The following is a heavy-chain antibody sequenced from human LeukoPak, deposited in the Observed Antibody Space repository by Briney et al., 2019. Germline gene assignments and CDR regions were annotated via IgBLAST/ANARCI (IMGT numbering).Heavy chain of an antibody. CDR1: GYTFTGYY. Sequence: ASVKVSCKASGYTFTGYYMHWVRQAPGQGLEWMGWINPNSGGTNYAQKFQGRVTMTRDTSISTAYMELSRLRSDDTAVYYCARVARAHDYEGPGLDYWGQGTLVTVSS. V-gene: IGHV1-2*02. D-gene: IGHD4/OR15-4a*01. J-gene: IGHJ4*02. CDR3: ARVARAHDYEGPGLDY. CDR2: INPNSGGT.